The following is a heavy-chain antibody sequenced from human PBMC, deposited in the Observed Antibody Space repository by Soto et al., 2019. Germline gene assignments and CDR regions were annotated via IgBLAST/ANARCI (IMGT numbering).Heavy chain of an antibody. J-gene: IGHJ5*02. CDR2: IIPIFGTA. D-gene: IGHD3-10*01. CDR3: ARDLNIFTMVRPHNWFYP. V-gene: IGHV1-69*06. Sequence: RWGRQAPGQKVEWMGGIIPIFGTANYAQKFQGRVTINEDKSTSKEYMELSSLRSEEAAVYYCARDLNIFTMVRPHNWFYPWGQGSLVTVSS.